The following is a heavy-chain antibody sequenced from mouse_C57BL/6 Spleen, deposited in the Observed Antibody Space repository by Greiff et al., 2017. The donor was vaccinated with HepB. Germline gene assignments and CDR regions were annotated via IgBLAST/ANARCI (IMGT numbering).Heavy chain of an antibody. Sequence: EVKLVESGGGLVKPGGSLKLSCAASGFTFSSYAMSWVRQTPEKRLEWVATISDGGSYTYYPDNVKGRFTISRDNAKNNLYLQMSHLKSEDTAMYYCAREAPFGFDYWGQGTTLTVSS. V-gene: IGHV5-4*01. CDR2: ISDGGSYT. CDR3: AREAPFGFDY. CDR1: GFTFSSYA. J-gene: IGHJ2*01.